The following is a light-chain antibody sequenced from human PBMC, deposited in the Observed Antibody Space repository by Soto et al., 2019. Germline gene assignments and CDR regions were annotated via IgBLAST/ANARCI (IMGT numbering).Light chain of an antibody. Sequence: QSALTQPVSVSGSPGQSITISCTGTSSDVGGYNYVSWYQQHPGKAPKLMIYEVTKRPSGVSNRFSGSKSGNTASLTISGLQAEDESDYYCSSYTSISTLVFGGGNKLTVL. CDR1: SSDVGGYNY. V-gene: IGLV2-14*01. CDR3: SSYTSISTLV. CDR2: EVT. J-gene: IGLJ2*01.